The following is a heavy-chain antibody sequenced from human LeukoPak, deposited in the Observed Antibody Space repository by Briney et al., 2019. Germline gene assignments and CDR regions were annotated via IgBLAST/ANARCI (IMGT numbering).Heavy chain of an antibody. J-gene: IGHJ4*02. V-gene: IGHV4-61*01. CDR3: ARGVAPAAKFDY. CDR1: GGSVSSGSYY. Sequence: ASETLSLTCTVSGGSVSSGSYYWSWIRQPPGKGLEWIGYIYYSGSTNYNPSLKSRVTISVDTSKNQFSLKLSSVTAADTAVYYCARGVAPAAKFDYWGQGTLVTVSS. D-gene: IGHD2-2*01. CDR2: IYYSGST.